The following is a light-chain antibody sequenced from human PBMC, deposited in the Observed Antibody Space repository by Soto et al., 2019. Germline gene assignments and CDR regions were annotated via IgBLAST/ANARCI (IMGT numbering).Light chain of an antibody. Sequence: EIVLTQSPATLSLSPGERATLSCRASQSVSSYLAWYQQKPGQAPRLLIYDASNRATGIPARFSGSGSATDFTLTISSLEPEDFAVYYCQQGSNWPLTFGGGTRVEIK. J-gene: IGKJ4*01. V-gene: IGKV3-11*01. CDR2: DAS. CDR1: QSVSSY. CDR3: QQGSNWPLT.